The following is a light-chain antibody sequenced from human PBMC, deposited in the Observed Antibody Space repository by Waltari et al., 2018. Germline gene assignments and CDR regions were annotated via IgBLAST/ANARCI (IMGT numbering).Light chain of an antibody. CDR1: QTIITW. CDR2: DAS. J-gene: IGKJ1*01. Sequence: IQMTQSPSTLSASVGDRVTITCRASQTIITWLAWYQHKPGQAPKLLFYDASTIQSGVPARFSGSGSGTEFSLTISTLQPDDFATYYCQQYQTFRTFGRGTRVELK. V-gene: IGKV1-5*01. CDR3: QQYQTFRT.